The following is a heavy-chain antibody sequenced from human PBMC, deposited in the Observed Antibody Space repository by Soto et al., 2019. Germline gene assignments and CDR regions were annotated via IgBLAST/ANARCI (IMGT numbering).Heavy chain of an antibody. CDR3: ARRNLDGSYIVVVPAAPGAFDI. Sequence: SETLSLTCTVSGGSISSSSYYWGWIRQPPGKGLEWIGSIYYSGSTYYNPSLKSRVTISVDTSKNQFSLKPSSVTAADTAVYYCARRNLDGSYIVVVPAAPGAFDIWGQGTMVTVSS. V-gene: IGHV4-39*01. CDR1: GGSISSSSYY. D-gene: IGHD2-2*01. CDR2: IYYSGST. J-gene: IGHJ3*02.